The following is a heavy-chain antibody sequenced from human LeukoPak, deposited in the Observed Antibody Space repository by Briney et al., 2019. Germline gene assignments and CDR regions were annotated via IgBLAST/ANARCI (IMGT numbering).Heavy chain of an antibody. J-gene: IGHJ6*04. CDR1: GFTFSTFA. CDR3: AKDRLLWFGELSLDV. CDR2: IFPSGGEI. Sequence: GGSLRLSCAASGFTFSTFAMIWVRQPPGKGLEWVSSIFPSGGEIHYADSVRGRFTISRDNSKSTLSLQMNSLRAEDTAAYYCAKDRLLWFGELSLDVWGKGTTVTISS. D-gene: IGHD3-10*01. V-gene: IGHV3-23*01.